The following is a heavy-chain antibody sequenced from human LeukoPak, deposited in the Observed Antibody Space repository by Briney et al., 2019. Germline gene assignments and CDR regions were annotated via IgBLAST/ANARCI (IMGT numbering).Heavy chain of an antibody. CDR2: VYPGDFDT. CDR3: ARGRFCSSSSCSHFDY. V-gene: IGHV5-51*01. J-gene: IGHJ4*02. D-gene: IGHD2-2*01. Sequence: GESLKISCKGSGYIFTNYWTAWVRQMPGKGLEWMGIVYPGDFDTSYSPSFQGQVTISADKSISTAYLQWSSLKASDTAMYFCARGRFCSSSSCSHFDYWGQGTLVTVSS. CDR1: GYIFTNYW.